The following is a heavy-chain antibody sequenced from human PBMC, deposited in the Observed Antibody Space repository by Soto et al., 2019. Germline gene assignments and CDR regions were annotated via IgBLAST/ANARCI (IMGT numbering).Heavy chain of an antibody. J-gene: IGHJ4*02. CDR1: GYTFTSYG. CDR2: ISAYNGNT. D-gene: IGHD2-2*02. Sequence: ASVKVSCKASGYTFTSYGISWVRQAPGQGLEWMGWISAYNGNTNYAQKLQGRVTMTTDTSTSTAYMELRSLRSDDTAVYYCARGIVVVPAAIPVPSHFDYWGQGTLVTVSS. CDR3: ARGIVVVPAAIPVPSHFDY. V-gene: IGHV1-18*01.